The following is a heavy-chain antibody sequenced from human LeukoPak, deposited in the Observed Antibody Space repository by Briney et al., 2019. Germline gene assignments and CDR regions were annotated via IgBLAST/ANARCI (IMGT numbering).Heavy chain of an antibody. D-gene: IGHD1-26*01. Sequence: SETLSLTCAVYGGSFSGYYWSWIRQPPGKGLEWIGEINHSGGTNYNPSLKSRVTISVDTSKNQFSLKLSSVTAADTAVYYCARNGAYSGSQLRPLTYWGQGTLVTVSS. V-gene: IGHV4-34*01. CDR1: GGSFSGYY. J-gene: IGHJ4*02. CDR2: INHSGGT. CDR3: ARNGAYSGSQLRPLTY.